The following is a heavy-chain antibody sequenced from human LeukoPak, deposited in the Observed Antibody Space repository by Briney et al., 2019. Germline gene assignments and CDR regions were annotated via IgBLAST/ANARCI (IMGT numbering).Heavy chain of an antibody. CDR3: ASLSGDYDRMTH. V-gene: IGHV4-39*01. J-gene: IGHJ4*02. CDR1: GGSIRSSSYY. Sequence: SETLSLTCTVSGGSIRSSSYYWGWIRPPPGKGLEGIGSIYYSGSTYYNPSVKSRVTISVDTSKNQFSLKLSSVTAADRAVYYCASLSGDYDRMTHWGQGTLVTVSS. CDR2: IYYSGST. D-gene: IGHD4-17*01.